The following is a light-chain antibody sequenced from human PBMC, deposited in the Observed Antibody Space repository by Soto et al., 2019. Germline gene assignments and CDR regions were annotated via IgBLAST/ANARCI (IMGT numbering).Light chain of an antibody. J-gene: IGLJ1*01. CDR3: SSYKTGSTVV. CDR1: SSDIGYYNY. CDR2: EVS. Sequence: QSALTQPASVSGSPGQSITISCTGTSSDIGYYNYVSWYQQYPGKAPKLIIYEVSNRPSGVSNRFSGSKSANTASLTISGLQAEDEGDYHCSSYKTGSTVVFGTGTKLTVL. V-gene: IGLV2-14*01.